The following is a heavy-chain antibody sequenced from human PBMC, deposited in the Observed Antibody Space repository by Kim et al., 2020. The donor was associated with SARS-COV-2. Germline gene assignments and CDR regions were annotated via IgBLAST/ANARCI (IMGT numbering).Heavy chain of an antibody. CDR1: GYTFTSYD. J-gene: IGHJ6*02. Sequence: ASVKVSCKASGYTFTSYDINWVRHATGQGLEWMGWMNPNSGNTGYAQKFQGRVTMTRNTSISTAYMELSSLRSEDTAVYYCARGTFGVVLRYYYGMDVWGQGTTVTVSS. D-gene: IGHD3-3*01. V-gene: IGHV1-8*01. CDR3: ARGTFGVVLRYYYGMDV. CDR2: MNPNSGNT.